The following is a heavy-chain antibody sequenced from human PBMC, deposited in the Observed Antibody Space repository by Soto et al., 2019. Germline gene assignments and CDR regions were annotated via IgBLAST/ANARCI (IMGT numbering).Heavy chain of an antibody. V-gene: IGHV1-69*02. CDR3: VVAAAGTPFDY. J-gene: IGHJ4*02. CDR1: GGTFSSYT. Sequence: QVQLVQSGAEVKKPGSSVKVSCKASGGTFSSYTISWVRQAPGQGLEWMGRIIPILGIANYAQKFQGRVTXTXXKSTSTAYMELSSLRSEDTAVYYCVVAAAGTPFDYWGQGTLVTVSS. D-gene: IGHD6-13*01. CDR2: IIPILGIA.